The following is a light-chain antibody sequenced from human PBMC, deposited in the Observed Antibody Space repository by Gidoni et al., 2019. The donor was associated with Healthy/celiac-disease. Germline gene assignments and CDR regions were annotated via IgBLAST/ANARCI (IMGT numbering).Light chain of an antibody. CDR1: ALPKQY. CDR3: QSADSSGTYV. J-gene: IGLJ1*01. V-gene: IGLV3-25*03. Sequence: SYELTQPPSVSVSPGQTARIICSGDALPKQYAYWYQQKPSQAPVLVIYKDSERPSGIPERFSGSSSGTTVTLTISGVQAEDEADYYCQSADSSGTYVFGTGTKVTVL. CDR2: KDS.